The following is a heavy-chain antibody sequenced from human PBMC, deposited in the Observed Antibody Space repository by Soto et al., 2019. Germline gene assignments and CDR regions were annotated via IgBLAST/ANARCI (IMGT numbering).Heavy chain of an antibody. CDR3: ARYPAYYSRGYDSFDI. Sequence: QVQLVESGGGVVQPGRSLRLSCAASGFTFSSYGMHWVRQAPGKGLVGGAVIWYDGSNKYYADSVKGRFTISSDNSKNTLHLQRNSLRDEDTAVYYCARYPAYYSRGYDSFDIWGQGAMVTVSS. V-gene: IGHV3-33*01. J-gene: IGHJ3*02. D-gene: IGHD3-22*01. CDR2: IWYDGSNK. CDR1: GFTFSSYG.